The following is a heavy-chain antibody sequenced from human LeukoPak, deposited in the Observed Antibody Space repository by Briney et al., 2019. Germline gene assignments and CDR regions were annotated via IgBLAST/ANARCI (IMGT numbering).Heavy chain of an antibody. CDR3: ARGGKYCSSTTCYVAY. Sequence: SETLSLTCAVYGGSFSGYYWSWIRQPPGKGLEWIGEINHSGGTNCNPSLKSRVTISVDTSKNQFSLKLSSVTAADTAVYYCARGGKYCSSTTCYVAYWGQGALVTVSS. CDR2: INHSGGT. V-gene: IGHV4-34*01. J-gene: IGHJ4*02. D-gene: IGHD2-2*01. CDR1: GGSFSGYY.